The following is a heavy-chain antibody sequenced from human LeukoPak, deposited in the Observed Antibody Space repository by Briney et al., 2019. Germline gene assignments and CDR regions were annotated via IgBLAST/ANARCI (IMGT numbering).Heavy chain of an antibody. V-gene: IGHV1-69*13. CDR2: IIPILGTA. CDR1: GGTFSSYA. Sequence: SVKVSCKASGGTFSSYAISWVRQAPGQGLEWMGGIIPILGTANYAQKFQGRVTITADESTSTAYMELSSLRSEDTAVYYCARVRLYRITMVRGVSTHFDYWGQGTLVTVSS. J-gene: IGHJ4*02. CDR3: ARVRLYRITMVRGVSTHFDY. D-gene: IGHD3-10*01.